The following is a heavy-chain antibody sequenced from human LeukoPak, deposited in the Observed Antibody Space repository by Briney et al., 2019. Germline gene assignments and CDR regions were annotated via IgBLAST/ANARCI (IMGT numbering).Heavy chain of an antibody. CDR1: GGSFSGYY. Sequence: PSETLSLTCAVYGGSFSGYYWSWIRQPPGKGLEWIGEINHSGSTNYNPSLKSRVTISVDTSKNQFSLKLSSVTAADTAVYYCARGSAYYYGSGSYYNWFDPWGQGTLATVSS. V-gene: IGHV4-34*01. D-gene: IGHD3-10*01. CDR3: ARGSAYYYGSGSYYNWFDP. J-gene: IGHJ5*02. CDR2: INHSGST.